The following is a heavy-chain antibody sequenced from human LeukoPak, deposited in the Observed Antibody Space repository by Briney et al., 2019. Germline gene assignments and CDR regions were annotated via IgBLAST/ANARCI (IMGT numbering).Heavy chain of an antibody. CDR2: ISAYNGNT. CDR1: GYTFTSYG. CDR3: ARVPGVAAALNY. Sequence: ASVKVSCKASGYTFTSYGISWVRQAPGQGLEWMGWISAYNGNTNYAQKFQGRVTITTDESTSTAYMELSSLRSDDTAVYYCARVPGVAAALNYWGQGTLVTVSS. V-gene: IGHV1-18*01. J-gene: IGHJ4*02. D-gene: IGHD6-13*01.